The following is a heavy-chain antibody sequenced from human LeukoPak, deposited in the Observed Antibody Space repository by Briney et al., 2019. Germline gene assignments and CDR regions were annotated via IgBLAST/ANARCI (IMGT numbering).Heavy chain of an antibody. V-gene: IGHV3-30*18. D-gene: IGHD3-16*01. CDR3: AKVGDGYDYVWGSSNLDY. CDR2: ISYDGSNK. Sequence: GGSLRLSCAASGFTFSSYGMHWVRQAPGKGLEWVAVISYDGSNKYYADSVKGRFTISRDNSKNTLYLQMNSLRAEDTAVYYCAKVGDGYDYVWGSSNLDYWGQGTLVTASS. CDR1: GFTFSSYG. J-gene: IGHJ4*02.